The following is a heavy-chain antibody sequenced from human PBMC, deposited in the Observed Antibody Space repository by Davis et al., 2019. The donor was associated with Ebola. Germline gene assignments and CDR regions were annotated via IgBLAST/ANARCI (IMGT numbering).Heavy chain of an antibody. V-gene: IGHV4-34*01. CDR2: INHSGST. D-gene: IGHD3-10*01. CDR1: GGSFSGYY. Sequence: MPSETLSLTCAVYGGSFSGYYWSWIRQPPGKGLEWIGEINHSGSTNYNPSLKSRVTISVDTSKNQFSLKLSSVTAAETAVYYCARLLDYYGSGSRNWFDPWGQGTLVTVSS. CDR3: ARLLDYYGSGSRNWFDP. J-gene: IGHJ5*02.